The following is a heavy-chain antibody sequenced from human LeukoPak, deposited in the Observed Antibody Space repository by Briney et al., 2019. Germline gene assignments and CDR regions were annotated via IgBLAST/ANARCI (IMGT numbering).Heavy chain of an antibody. J-gene: IGHJ4*02. V-gene: IGHV3-23*01. Sequence: PGGSLRLSCAASGFTFSNNAMSWVRQAPGKGLEWVSAISGSGGSTYYADSVKGRFTISRDNSKNTLYLQMNSLRAEDTAVYYYAKAIDSSWYYFDYWGQGTLVTVSS. CDR3: AKAIDSSWYYFDY. CDR1: GFTFSNNA. D-gene: IGHD6-13*01. CDR2: ISGSGGST.